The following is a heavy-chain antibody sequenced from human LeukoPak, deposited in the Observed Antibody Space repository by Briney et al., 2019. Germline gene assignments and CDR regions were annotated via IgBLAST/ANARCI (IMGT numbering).Heavy chain of an antibody. CDR1: GFTFGNYV. J-gene: IGHJ4*02. CDR2: ISYDGSNK. CDR3: VRGNDYGGPHY. V-gene: IGHV3-30*19. Sequence: AGGSLRLSCAASGFTFGNYVMHWVRQAPGKGLEWVALISYDGSNKYYADSVKGRFTISRDNSKVTLYLQLNSLRAEDTAIYYCVRGNDYGGPHYWGQGTLVTVSS. D-gene: IGHD4-23*01.